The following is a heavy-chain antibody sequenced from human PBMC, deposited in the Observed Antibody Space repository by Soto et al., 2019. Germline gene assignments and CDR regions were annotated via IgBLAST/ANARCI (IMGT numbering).Heavy chain of an antibody. V-gene: IGHV4-34*01. CDR1: GGFLSESY. Sequence: SETLSLTCAVYGGFLSESYWTWIRQPPGKGLEWIGEINHVGGTNYNPSLKSRVTMSVDTSQNQFSLRLISVTAADTAMYFCVRIRYQLPSSVLWLDPWGQGTPVTVYS. J-gene: IGHJ5*02. CDR2: INHVGGT. D-gene: IGHD3-16*01. CDR3: VRIRYQLPSSVLWLDP.